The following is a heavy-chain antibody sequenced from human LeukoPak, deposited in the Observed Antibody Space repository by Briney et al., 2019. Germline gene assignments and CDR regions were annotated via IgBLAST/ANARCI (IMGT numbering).Heavy chain of an antibody. D-gene: IGHD3-22*01. J-gene: IGHJ4*02. V-gene: IGHV3-7*01. CDR3: ASSHDSSGND. CDR1: GISFSSYW. CDR2: IKYDGTHR. Sequence: GGSLRLSCVASGISFSSYWMAWVRQAPGKGLEWVANIKYDGTHRFYADSVKGRFTISRDNAKNSLFLEVYSLRADDTAVYFCASSHDSSGNDWGQGTLVTVSS.